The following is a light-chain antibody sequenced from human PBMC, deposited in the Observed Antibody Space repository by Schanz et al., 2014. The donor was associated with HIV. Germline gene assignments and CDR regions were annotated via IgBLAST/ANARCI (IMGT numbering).Light chain of an antibody. Sequence: DIQMTQSPSTLSASVGDRVTITCRASQNIGNWLAWYQQKPGKAPNLLIYQASVLKTGVPSRFSGSRSGTEFTLTISSLQPDDFATYYCQQYDTSSWTFGLGTKV. J-gene: IGKJ1*01. V-gene: IGKV1-5*03. CDR1: QNIGNW. CDR3: QQYDTSSWT. CDR2: QAS.